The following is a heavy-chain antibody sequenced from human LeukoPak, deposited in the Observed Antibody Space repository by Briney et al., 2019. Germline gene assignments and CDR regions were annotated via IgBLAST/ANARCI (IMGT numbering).Heavy chain of an antibody. CDR1: GFTFSSYS. V-gene: IGHV3-21*01. D-gene: IGHD4-23*01. Sequence: GGSLRLSRAASGFTFSSYSMNWVRQAPGKGLEWVSSISSSSSYIYYADSVKGRFTISRDNAKNSLYLQMNSLRAEDTAVYYCARQFDYGGNLPPDYWGQGTLVTVSS. J-gene: IGHJ4*02. CDR3: ARQFDYGGNLPPDY. CDR2: ISSSSSYI.